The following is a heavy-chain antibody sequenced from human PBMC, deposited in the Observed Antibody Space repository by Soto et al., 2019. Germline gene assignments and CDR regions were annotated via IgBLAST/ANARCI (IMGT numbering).Heavy chain of an antibody. CDR1: GFTVNNHA. Sequence: EVQLLESGGGLVQPGGSLRLSCAASGFTVNNHAMHWVRQAPGEGLEWVSGFAGDFINTRYADSVRGRFTISRDTSKNTLSLQMDSLRVEDTAIYYCVRDTGIAAADHIFDYWGQGTLVTVSS. V-gene: IGHV3-23*01. J-gene: IGHJ4*02. CDR3: VRDTGIAAADHIFDY. CDR2: FAGDFINT. D-gene: IGHD6-13*01.